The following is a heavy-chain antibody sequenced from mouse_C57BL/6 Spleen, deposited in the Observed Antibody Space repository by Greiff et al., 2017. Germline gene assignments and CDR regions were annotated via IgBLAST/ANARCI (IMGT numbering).Heavy chain of an antibody. D-gene: IGHD2-3*01. J-gene: IGHJ4*01. V-gene: IGHV5-17*01. Sequence: LVESGGGLVKPGGSLKLSCAASGFTFSDYGMHWVRQAPEKGLEWVAYISSGSSTIYYADTVKGRFPISRDNAKNTLFLQMTSLRSEDTAMYYCARDGYYVGDYWGQGTSVTVSS. CDR2: ISSGSSTI. CDR3: ARDGYYVGDY. CDR1: GFTFSDYG.